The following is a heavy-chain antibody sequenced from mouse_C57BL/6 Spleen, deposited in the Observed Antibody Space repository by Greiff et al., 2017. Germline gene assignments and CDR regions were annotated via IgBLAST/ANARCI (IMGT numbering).Heavy chain of an antibody. CDR1: GYTFTSYW. V-gene: IGHV1-64*01. CDR3: ARWDYYGSSFFDY. D-gene: IGHD1-1*01. J-gene: IGHJ2*01. Sequence: VQLQQPGAELVKPGASVKLSCKASGYTFTSYWMHWVKQRPGQGLEWIGMIHPNSGSTNYNEKFKSKATLTVDKSSSTAYMKLSSLTSEDSAVYYCARWDYYGSSFFDYWGQGTTLTVSS. CDR2: IHPNSGST.